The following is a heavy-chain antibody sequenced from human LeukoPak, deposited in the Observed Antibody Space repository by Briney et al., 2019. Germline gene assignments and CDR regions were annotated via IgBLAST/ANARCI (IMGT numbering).Heavy chain of an antibody. D-gene: IGHD3-10*01. CDR1: GYTFTGHY. CDR3: ARVYGSGADY. CDR2: ISAYNGNT. V-gene: IGHV1-18*04. Sequence: APVKVSCKASGYTFTGHYIHWVRQAPGQGLEWMGWISAYNGNTNYAQKFQGGVTITADKSTSTAYMELSSLRSEDTAVYYCARVYGSGADYWGQGTLVTVSS. J-gene: IGHJ4*02.